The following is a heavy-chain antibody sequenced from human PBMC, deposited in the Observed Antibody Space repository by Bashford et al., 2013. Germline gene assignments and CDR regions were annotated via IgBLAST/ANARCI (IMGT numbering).Heavy chain of an antibody. CDR3: VRVGYSSPVDY. Sequence: VRQAPGKGLEWVGRIGNKAYSSTTEYAASVKGRFIVSRDDSRNSLYLQMNSLKTEDTAVYYCVRVGYSSPVDYWGQGTLVTVSS. V-gene: IGHV3-72*01. D-gene: IGHD6-19*01. CDR2: IGNKAYSSTT. J-gene: IGHJ4*02.